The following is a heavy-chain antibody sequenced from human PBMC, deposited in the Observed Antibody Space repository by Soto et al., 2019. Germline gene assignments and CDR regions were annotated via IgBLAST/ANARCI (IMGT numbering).Heavy chain of an antibody. Sequence: GASVKVSCKASGFTFTSSAVQWVRQARGQRLEWIGWIVVGSGHTNYAQKFQERVTITRDMSTSTAYMELSSLRSEDTAVYYCTTVHGYDILTGYAPSRYYYYGMDVWGQGTTVTVSS. CDR2: IVVGSGHT. CDR1: GFTFTSSA. V-gene: IGHV1-58*01. J-gene: IGHJ6*02. D-gene: IGHD3-9*01. CDR3: TTVHGYDILTGYAPSRYYYYGMDV.